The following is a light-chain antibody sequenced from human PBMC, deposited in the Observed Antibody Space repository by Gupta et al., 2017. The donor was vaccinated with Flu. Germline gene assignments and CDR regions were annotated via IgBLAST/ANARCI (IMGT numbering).Light chain of an antibody. J-gene: IGLJ3*02. CDR3: ATWDASRNGWV. CDR2: IDH. CDR1: TSNIGSNT. V-gene: IGLV1-44*01. Sequence: QSVLTQPPSASGTPGQRVTISCSGSTSNIGSNTVNWYQHLPGTAPKLRSYIDHRRPSGVPDRFSGSKSATSASLAISGLQAEDEADDYCATWDASRNGWVFGGGTKLTVL.